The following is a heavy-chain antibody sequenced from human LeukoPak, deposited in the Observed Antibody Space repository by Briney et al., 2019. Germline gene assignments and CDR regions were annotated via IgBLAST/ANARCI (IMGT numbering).Heavy chain of an antibody. CDR1: GFTFSSYW. V-gene: IGHV3-21*01. Sequence: GGSLRLSCAASGFTFSSYWMTWVRQAPGKGLEWVSSISAGSSSIYYADSVKGRFIISRDNAKNSLYLQMNSLRAEDTAMYYCAGRKCTNGVCSFDPWGQGTLVTVSS. CDR3: AGRKCTNGVCSFDP. CDR2: ISAGSSSI. D-gene: IGHD2-8*01. J-gene: IGHJ5*02.